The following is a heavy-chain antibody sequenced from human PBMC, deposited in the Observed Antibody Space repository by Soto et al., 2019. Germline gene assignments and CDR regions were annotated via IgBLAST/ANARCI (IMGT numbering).Heavy chain of an antibody. J-gene: IGHJ4*02. D-gene: IGHD3-22*01. V-gene: IGHV3-30-3*01. CDR3: ARTSDSSMNYFDY. Sequence: QVPLVESGGGVVQPGRSLRLSCAASGFTFSSFAIHWVRQAPGKGLEWVSRISYDGSNKYYADSVKGRFTISRDNSKNPLYLQTDSLTAEDTAVYYCARTSDSSMNYFDYWGPAAVVTFSS. CDR1: GFTFSSFA. CDR2: ISYDGSNK.